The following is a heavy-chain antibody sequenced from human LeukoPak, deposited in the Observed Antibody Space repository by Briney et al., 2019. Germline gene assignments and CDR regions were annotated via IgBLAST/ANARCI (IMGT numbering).Heavy chain of an antibody. V-gene: IGHV3-43D*04. CDR1: GFTFDDSA. CDR3: ARDDGILTGMNLYYYFYMDV. J-gene: IGHJ6*03. CDR2: ISWDGGSA. D-gene: IGHD3-9*01. Sequence: GGSLRLSCAASGFTFDDSAMHWVRQAPGKGLEWVSLISWDGGSAYYADSVKGRFTISRDNSKNSLYLQMNSLRAEDTAVYYCARDDGILTGMNLYYYFYMDVWGKGTTVTVSS.